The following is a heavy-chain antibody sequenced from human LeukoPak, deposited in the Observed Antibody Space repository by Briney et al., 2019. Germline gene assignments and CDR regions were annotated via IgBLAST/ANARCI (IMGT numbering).Heavy chain of an antibody. CDR3: ARPAAGAFDI. V-gene: IGHV4-59*01. CDR2: IYYSGST. J-gene: IGHJ3*02. Sequence: PSETLSLTCTVSDGSISSYYWSWIRQPPGKGLEWIGYIYYSGSTNYNPSLKSRVTISVDTSKNQFSLKLSSVTAADTAVYYCARPAAGAFDIWGQGTMVTVSS. CDR1: DGSISSYY.